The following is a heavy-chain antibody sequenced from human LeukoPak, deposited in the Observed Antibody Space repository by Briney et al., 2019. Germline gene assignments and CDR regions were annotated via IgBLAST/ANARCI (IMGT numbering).Heavy chain of an antibody. Sequence: SETLSLTCTVSGGSISSGSFYWGWIRQPPGKGLEWIGSFYYSGSTYYNPSLKSRVTISVDTSKNQFSLKLSSVTAADTAVYYCARPTYPGWFGSDYWGQGTLVTVSS. D-gene: IGHD3-10*01. V-gene: IGHV4-39*07. CDR2: FYYSGST. J-gene: IGHJ4*02. CDR3: ARPTYPGWFGSDY. CDR1: GGSISSGSFY.